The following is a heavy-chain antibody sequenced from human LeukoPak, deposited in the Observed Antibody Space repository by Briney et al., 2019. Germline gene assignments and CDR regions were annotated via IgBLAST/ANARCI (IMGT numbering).Heavy chain of an antibody. CDR3: ARGPITEDGTFHSPNA. D-gene: IGHD1-1*01. CDR1: GGSFSGHY. CDR2: IPERGST. J-gene: IGHJ5*02. Sequence: PSETLSLTCAVSGGSFSGHYWSWVRQSPGKGLEGIGEIPERGSTNYTPSPKSRVTISRHTSKNHFSLKVSSVTAADTAVYYCARGPITEDGTFHSPNAWGQGTLVTVSS. V-gene: IGHV4-34*01.